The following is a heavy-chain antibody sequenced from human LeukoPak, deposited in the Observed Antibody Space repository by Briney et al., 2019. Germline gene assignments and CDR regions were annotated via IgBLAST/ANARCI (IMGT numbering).Heavy chain of an antibody. J-gene: IGHJ5*02. CDR3: ARSGHAGWFDP. D-gene: IGHD6-25*01. CDR1: GYTFTSYY. V-gene: IGHV1-46*01. CDR2: INPSGGST. Sequence: GASVKVSCKASGYTFTSYYMHWVRQAPGQGLEWMGIINPSGGSTSYAQKFQGRVTITADESTSTAYMELSSLRSEDTAVYHCARSGHAGWFDPWGQGTLVTVSS.